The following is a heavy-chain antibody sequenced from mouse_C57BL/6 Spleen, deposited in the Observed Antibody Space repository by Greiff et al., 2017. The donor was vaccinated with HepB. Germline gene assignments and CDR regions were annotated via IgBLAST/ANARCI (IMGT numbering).Heavy chain of an antibody. J-gene: IGHJ2*01. CDR3: ARDYGSSYDY. Sequence: LVESGAELVKPGASVKMSCKASGYTFTSYWITWVKQRPGQGLEWIGDIYPGSGSTNYNEKFKSKATLTVDTSSSTAYMQLSSLTSEDSAVYYCARDYGSSYDYWGQGTTLTVSS. D-gene: IGHD1-1*01. V-gene: IGHV1-55*01. CDR2: IYPGSGST. CDR1: GYTFTSYW.